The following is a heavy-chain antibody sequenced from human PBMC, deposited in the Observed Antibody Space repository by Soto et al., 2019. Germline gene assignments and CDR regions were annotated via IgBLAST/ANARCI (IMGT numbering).Heavy chain of an antibody. D-gene: IGHD1-26*01. Sequence: EVQLLESGGGLVQPGGSLRLSCAASAVTFTKYAMSWVRQAPGKGLEWVSATSVSCGSTNYADSVKGRFTISRDNSKITLYLQMNSLRVEDTATYFCAKSGGTTWDYGMDVWGQGTTVIVSS. V-gene: IGHV3-23*01. CDR1: AVTFTKYA. CDR3: AKSGGTTWDYGMDV. J-gene: IGHJ6*02. CDR2: TSVSCGST.